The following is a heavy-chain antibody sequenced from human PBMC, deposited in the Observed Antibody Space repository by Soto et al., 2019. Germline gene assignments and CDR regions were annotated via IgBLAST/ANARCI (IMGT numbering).Heavy chain of an antibody. CDR2: INAGNGNT. V-gene: IGHV1-3*01. J-gene: IGHJ4*02. Sequence: GASVKVSCKASGFTFTDFAIQWVRQAPGHRLEYMGWINAGNGNTKYSEKFQDRVTFTRDTSASTAYMDLSGLTSEDTAVYTCARSGYVPVWGQGTVVTVSS. CDR1: GFTFTDFA. D-gene: IGHD6-25*01. CDR3: ARSGYVPV.